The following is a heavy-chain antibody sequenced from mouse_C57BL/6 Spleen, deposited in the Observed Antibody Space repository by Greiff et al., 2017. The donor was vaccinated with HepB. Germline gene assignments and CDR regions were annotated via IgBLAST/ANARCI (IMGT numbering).Heavy chain of an antibody. CDR2: INPNNGGT. CDR3: AREFFPSGSSYGYFDY. D-gene: IGHD1-1*01. Sequence: EVQLQQSGPELVKPGASVKIPCKASGYTFTDYNMDWVKQSHGKSLEWIGDINPNNGGTIYNQKFKGKATLTVDKSSSTAYMELRSLTSEDTAVYYCAREFFPSGSSYGYFDYWGQGTTLTVSS. J-gene: IGHJ2*01. CDR1: GYTFTDYN. V-gene: IGHV1-18*01.